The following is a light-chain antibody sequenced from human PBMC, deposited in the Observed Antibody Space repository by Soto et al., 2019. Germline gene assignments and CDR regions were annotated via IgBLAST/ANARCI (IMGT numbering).Light chain of an antibody. CDR1: QSINSN. V-gene: IGKV3-15*01. Sequence: EIVMTQSPATLSLSPGERATLSCRASQSINSNLAWYQQKPGQAPRLFMFRASSRSTGVPARFSGSGSGTEVNLTISSLQSEEFAVYYCQQYNNWPRATFGGGTKVETK. CDR2: RAS. CDR3: QQYNNWPRAT. J-gene: IGKJ4*01.